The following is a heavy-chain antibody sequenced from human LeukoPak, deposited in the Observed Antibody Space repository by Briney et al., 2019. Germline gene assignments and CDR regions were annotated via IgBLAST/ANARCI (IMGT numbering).Heavy chain of an antibody. D-gene: IGHD6-19*01. CDR3: AIAVAGTQADY. CDR1: GFTFSSYW. J-gene: IGHJ4*02. V-gene: IGHV3-74*01. Sequence: TGGSLRLSCAASGFTFSSYWVHWVRQAPGKGLVWVSRINSDGSSTSYADSVKGRFTISRDNAKNTLYLQMNSLRAEDTAVYYCAIAVAGTQADYWGQGTLVTVSS. CDR2: INSDGSST.